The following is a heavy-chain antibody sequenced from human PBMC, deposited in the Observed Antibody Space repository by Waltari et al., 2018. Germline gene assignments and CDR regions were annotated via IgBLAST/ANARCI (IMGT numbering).Heavy chain of an antibody. V-gene: IGHV4-59*08. CDR3: ASRRDGYTSPFDY. Sequence: QVQLQESGPGLVKPSETLSLTCTVSGGSISSYYWSWIRQPPGKGLEWIGYIYYSGSTNYTPSLKSRVTIAVDTSKNQFSLKLSSVTAADTAVYYCASRRDGYTSPFDYWGQGTLVTVSS. J-gene: IGHJ4*02. D-gene: IGHD5-12*01. CDR2: IYYSGST. CDR1: GGSISSYY.